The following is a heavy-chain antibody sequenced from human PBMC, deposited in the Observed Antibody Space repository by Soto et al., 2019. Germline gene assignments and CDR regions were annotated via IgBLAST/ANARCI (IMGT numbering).Heavy chain of an antibody. Sequence: EVHLVESGGGLVKPGGSLRLTCAGSGFSFSDYTMNWVRQAPGKGLEWVSSISRGRDYIFYADTVKGRFTISRDNARNSLYLQMSSLRAEDTAVYYCAKDSGCVNNACAYDPWGQGTLVSVSS. D-gene: IGHD1-20*01. CDR3: AKDSGCVNNACAYDP. V-gene: IGHV3-21*01. CDR2: ISRGRDYI. CDR1: GFSFSDYT. J-gene: IGHJ5*02.